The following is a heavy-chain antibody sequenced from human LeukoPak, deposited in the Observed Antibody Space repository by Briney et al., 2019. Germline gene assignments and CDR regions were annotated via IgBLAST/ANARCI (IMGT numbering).Heavy chain of an antibody. V-gene: IGHV3-30*03. CDR3: ARDRSEAFDY. CDR1: GFSFSIHG. CDR2: ISYDGSNK. Sequence: GGSLTLSCAASGFSFSIHGMGWVRQAPGKGLEWVAVISYDGSNKYYADSVKGRFTISRDNSKNTLYLQMNSLRAEDTAVYYCARDRSEAFDYWGQGTLVTVSS. J-gene: IGHJ4*02.